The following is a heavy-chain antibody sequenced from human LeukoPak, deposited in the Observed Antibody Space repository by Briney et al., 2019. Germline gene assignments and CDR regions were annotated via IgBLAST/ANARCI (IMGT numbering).Heavy chain of an antibody. J-gene: IGHJ6*02. CDR2: ISGSGGST. Sequence: PGGSLRLSCAASGFTFSSYAMSWVRQAPGKGLEWVSAISGSGGSTYYADSVKGRFTISRDNSKNTLYLQMNSLRAEDTAVYYCAESVDTAMVTSSYYGMDVWGQGTTVTVSS. CDR1: GFTFSSYA. CDR3: AESVDTAMVTSSYYGMDV. D-gene: IGHD5-18*01. V-gene: IGHV3-23*01.